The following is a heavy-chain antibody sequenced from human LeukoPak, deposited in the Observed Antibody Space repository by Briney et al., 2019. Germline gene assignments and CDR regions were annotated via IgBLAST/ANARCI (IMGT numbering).Heavy chain of an antibody. CDR2: INPSGDST. Sequence: ASVKVSCKASGYTFTSYYMHWVRQAPGQGLEWMGIINPSGDSTNYAQKFQGRVTMTRDTSTSTVYMELSSLRSEDTAVYYCAVMTTVTDIDYWGQGPLVTVSS. CDR1: GYTFTSYY. CDR3: AVMTTVTDIDY. V-gene: IGHV1-46*01. J-gene: IGHJ4*02. D-gene: IGHD4-4*01.